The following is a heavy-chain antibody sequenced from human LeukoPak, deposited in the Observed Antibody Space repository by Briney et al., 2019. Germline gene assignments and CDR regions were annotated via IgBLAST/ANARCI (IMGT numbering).Heavy chain of an antibody. V-gene: IGHV4-59*08. J-gene: IGHJ4*02. CDR2: IYYSGST. CDR3: ARAGFSGLFGN. Sequence: PSETLSLTCTVSGGSISSYYWSWIRQPPGKGLEWIGYIYYSGSTSYNPSLKSRVTISVDTSKNQFSLKLSSVTAADTAVYYCARAGFSGLFGNWGQGTLVTVSS. D-gene: IGHD3-3*01. CDR1: GGSISSYY.